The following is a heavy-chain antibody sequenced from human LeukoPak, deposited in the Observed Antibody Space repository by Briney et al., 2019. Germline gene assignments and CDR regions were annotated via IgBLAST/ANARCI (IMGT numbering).Heavy chain of an antibody. V-gene: IGHV3-43*02. Sequence: GGSLRLSCAASGFILDDYAMHWVRQAPGKGLWWVSLITGDGGGPYYADSVKGRFTISRDTSKTSLYLQMNSLRAEDTGFDYCVKQGGGSSLDYWGQGTLVTVSS. CDR1: GFILDDYA. D-gene: IGHD2-15*01. J-gene: IGHJ4*02. CDR2: ITGDGGGP. CDR3: VKQGGGSSLDY.